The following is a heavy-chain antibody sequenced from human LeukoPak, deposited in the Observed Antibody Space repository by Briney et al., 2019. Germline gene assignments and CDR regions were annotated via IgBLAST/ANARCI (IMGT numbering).Heavy chain of an antibody. CDR1: GFTFSSYW. D-gene: IGHD1-26*01. V-gene: IGHV3-74*01. J-gene: IGHJ3*02. CDR2: INSDGSST. Sequence: GGSLRLSCAASGFTFSSYWMHWVRQAPGKGLVWVSRINSDGSSTSYADSVKGRFTISRDNAKNTLYLQMNSLRAEDTAVYYCAGDATPILNQWELLDAFDIWGQGTMVTVSS. CDR3: AGDATPILNQWELLDAFDI.